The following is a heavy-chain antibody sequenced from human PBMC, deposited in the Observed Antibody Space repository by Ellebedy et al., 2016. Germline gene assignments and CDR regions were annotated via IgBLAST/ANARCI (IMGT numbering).Heavy chain of an antibody. D-gene: IGHD3-22*01. V-gene: IGHV3-23*01. CDR2: ISGSGGST. J-gene: IGHJ4*02. CDR3: ARVSPVSYYDSSGRFDY. CDR1: GFTFSDYY. Sequence: GESLKISXAASGFTFSDYYMSWVRQAPGKGLEWVSAISGSGGSTYYADSVKGRFTISRDNSKNTLYLQMNSLRAEDTAVYYCARVSPVSYYDSSGRFDYWGQGTLVTVSS.